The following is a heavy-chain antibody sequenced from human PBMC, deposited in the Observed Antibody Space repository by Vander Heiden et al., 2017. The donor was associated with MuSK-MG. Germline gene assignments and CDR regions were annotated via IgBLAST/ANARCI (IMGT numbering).Heavy chain of an antibody. J-gene: IGHJ5*02. CDR3: ARGKTRRITMKGRWFDP. CDR2: INHSGST. D-gene: IGHD3-22*01. CDR1: AWPFRGYY. V-gene: IGHV4-34*01. Sequence: QVHLHPSAAGPSKPSATLSLPCAVYAWPFRGYYWSGIRQPPGKGLEWIGEINHSGSTNYNPSLKSRVTISVDTSKNQFSLKRSSVTAADTAVYYCARGKTRRITMKGRWFDPWGQGTLVTVSS.